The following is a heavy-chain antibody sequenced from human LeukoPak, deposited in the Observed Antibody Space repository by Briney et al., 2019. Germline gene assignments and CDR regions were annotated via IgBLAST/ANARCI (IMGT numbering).Heavy chain of an antibody. CDR3: AGGRYSSVWY. CDR1: GFSFSSYW. D-gene: IGHD6-19*01. J-gene: IGHJ4*02. Sequence: PGGSLRLSCVASGFSFSSYWMHWVRQAPGKGLVWVSRINGDESSTTYADSVKGRFTISRDNAKNTLYLQMNSLRAEDTAVYYCAGGRYSSVWYWGQGTLVTVSS. CDR2: INGDESST. V-gene: IGHV3-74*01.